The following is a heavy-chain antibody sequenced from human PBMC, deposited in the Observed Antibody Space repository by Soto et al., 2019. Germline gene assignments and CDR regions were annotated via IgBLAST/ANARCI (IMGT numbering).Heavy chain of an antibody. CDR2: INPNSGGT. CDR3: AREEVYCSSTSCSNWFDP. D-gene: IGHD2-2*01. V-gene: IGHV1-2*04. CDR1: GYTFTGYY. Sequence: ASVKVSCKASGYTFTGYYMHWVRQAPGQGLEWMGWINPNSGGTNYAQKFQGWVTMTRDTSISTAYMELSRLRSDDTAVYYCAREEVYCSSTSCSNWFDPWGQGTLVTVS. J-gene: IGHJ5*02.